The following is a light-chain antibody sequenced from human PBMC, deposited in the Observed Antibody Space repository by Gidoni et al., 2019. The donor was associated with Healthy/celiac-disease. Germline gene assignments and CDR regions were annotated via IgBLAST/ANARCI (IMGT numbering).Light chain of an antibody. CDR1: QSVSSY. Sequence: EIVLTQSPATLSLSPGERATLSCRASQSVSSYLAWYRHKPGQAPRLLIYDASKRATGVPARFSGSGSGTDFTLTISSLEPEDFAVYYCHQRRDWPLTFGGGTKVEIK. CDR2: DAS. CDR3: HQRRDWPLT. V-gene: IGKV3-11*01. J-gene: IGKJ4*01.